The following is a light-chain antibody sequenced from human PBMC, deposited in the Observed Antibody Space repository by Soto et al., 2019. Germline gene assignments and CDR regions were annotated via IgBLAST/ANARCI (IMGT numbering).Light chain of an antibody. CDR3: ASWDDSLNGWV. J-gene: IGLJ3*02. CDR2: SNG. CDR1: SSNIGSNP. V-gene: IGLV1-44*01. Sequence: QPVLTQPPSASGTPGQRVIISCSGSSSNIGSNPVNWYQQLPGTAPKLLIYSNGQRPSGVPDRFSGAKSGTSASLAISGLQSEDEADYYCASWDDSLNGWVFGGGTKLTVL.